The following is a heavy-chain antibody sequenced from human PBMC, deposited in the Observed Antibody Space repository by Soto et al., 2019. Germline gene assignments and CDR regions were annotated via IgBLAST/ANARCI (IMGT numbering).Heavy chain of an antibody. J-gene: IGHJ4*02. CDR3: ASADDYSNPEGFDY. V-gene: IGHV4-38-2*01. CDR2: IYHTGTT. D-gene: IGHD4-4*01. Sequence: NPSETLSLTCAVSYYSISSGYYWAWIRQPPGKGLEWIGSIYHTGTTYYNPSLKRRVTISVDTSRNLFSLKIYSLTAADTAVYYCASADDYSNPEGFDYWGQGTLVTVSS. CDR1: YYSISSGYY.